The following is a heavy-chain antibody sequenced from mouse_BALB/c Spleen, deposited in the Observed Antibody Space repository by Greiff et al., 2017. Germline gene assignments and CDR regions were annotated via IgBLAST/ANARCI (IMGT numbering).Heavy chain of an antibody. CDR2: ISSGGSYT. CDR1: GFTFSSYG. V-gene: IGHV5-6*02. D-gene: IGHD2-4*01. CDR3: ARHEGDYDPHYAMDY. J-gene: IGHJ4*01. Sequence: EVMLVESGGDLVKPGGSLKLSCAASGFTFSSYGMSWVRQTPDKRLEWVATISSGGSYTYYPDSVKGRFTISRDNAKNTLYLQMSSLKSEDTAMYYCARHEGDYDPHYAMDYWGQGTSVTVSS.